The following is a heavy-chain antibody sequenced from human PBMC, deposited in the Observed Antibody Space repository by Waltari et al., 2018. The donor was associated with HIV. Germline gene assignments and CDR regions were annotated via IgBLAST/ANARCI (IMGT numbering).Heavy chain of an antibody. Sequence: EVQLVESGGGLVKPGESLRLSCAASGFTLTNAWMSWVRQAPGEGRRWVGRSKSEEDGGTTDYAAPVKGRFTISRDDSKNALYLQMNSLKTEDTALYYCTSTGGGITDYGGQGTLVTVSS. CDR3: TSTGGGITDY. CDR1: GFTLTNAW. D-gene: IGHD2-15*01. J-gene: IGHJ4*02. V-gene: IGHV3-15*01. CDR2: SKSEEDGGTT.